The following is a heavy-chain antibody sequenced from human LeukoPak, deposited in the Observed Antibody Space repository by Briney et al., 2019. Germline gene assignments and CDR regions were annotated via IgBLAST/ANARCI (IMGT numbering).Heavy chain of an antibody. J-gene: IGHJ6*03. CDR1: GGSINSYY. CDR2: IYYSGST. D-gene: IGHD1-26*01. V-gene: IGHV4-59*12. Sequence: SETLSLTCTVSGGSINSYYWSWIRQPPGKGLEWIGYIYYSGSTSYNPSLKSRVTMSVDTSKNQFSLKLTSVTAADTAVYYCARCSRERHYFYYYYHMDVWGTGTTVTVSS. CDR3: ARCSRERHYFYYYYHMDV.